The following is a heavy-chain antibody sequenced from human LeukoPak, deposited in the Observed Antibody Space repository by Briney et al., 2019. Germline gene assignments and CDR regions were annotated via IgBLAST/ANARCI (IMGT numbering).Heavy chain of an antibody. V-gene: IGHV1-18*01. D-gene: IGHD5-12*01. Sequence: ASVTVSCKASGYTFTSYGISWVRQAPGQGLEWMGWISAYNGNTNYAQKLQGRVTMTTDTSTSTAYMELRRLRSDDTAVYYCARYLGVSHPWLEDDYYYYYGMDVWGQGTTVTVSS. CDR1: GYTFTSYG. CDR3: ARYLGVSHPWLEDDYYYYYGMDV. J-gene: IGHJ6*02. CDR2: ISAYNGNT.